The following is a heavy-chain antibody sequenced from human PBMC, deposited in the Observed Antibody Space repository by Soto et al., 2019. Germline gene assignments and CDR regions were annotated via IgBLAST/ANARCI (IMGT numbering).Heavy chain of an antibody. J-gene: IGHJ6*04. CDR1: GGSISSYY. CDR3: ARATYYDFWSGYFAPRMDV. V-gene: IGHV4-59*01. D-gene: IGHD3-3*01. Sequence: SETLSLTCTVSGGSISSYYWSWIRQPPGKGLEWIGYIYYSGSTNYNPSLKSRVTISVDTSKNQFSLKLSSVTAADAAVYYCARATYYDFWSGYFAPRMDVWGKGTTVTVS. CDR2: IYYSGST.